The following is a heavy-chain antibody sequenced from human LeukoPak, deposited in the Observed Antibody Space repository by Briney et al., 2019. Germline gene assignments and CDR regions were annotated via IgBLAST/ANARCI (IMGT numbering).Heavy chain of an antibody. CDR1: GGSISSGGYY. CDR3: ARLGIDPYHWFDP. CDR2: IYYSGST. J-gene: IGHJ5*02. D-gene: IGHD2-15*01. Sequence: PSETLSLTCTVSGGSISSGGYYWSWIRQHPGKGLEWIGYIYYSGSTYYNPSLKSRVTISVDTSKNQFSLKLSSVTAADTAVYYCARLGIDPYHWFDPWGQGTLVTVSS. V-gene: IGHV4-31*03.